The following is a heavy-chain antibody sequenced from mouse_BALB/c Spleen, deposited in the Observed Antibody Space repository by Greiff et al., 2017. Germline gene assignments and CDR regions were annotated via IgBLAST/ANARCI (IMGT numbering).Heavy chain of an antibody. D-gene: IGHD2-1*01. CDR3: TRSGGNYGGFAY. Sequence: QVHVKQSGAELVRPGASVTLSCKASGYTFTDYEMHWVKQTPVHGLEWIGAIDPETGGTAYNQKFKGKATLTADKSSSTAYMELRSLTSEDSAVYYCTRSGGNYGGFAYWGQGTLVTVSA. V-gene: IGHV1-15*01. CDR1: GYTFTDYE. CDR2: IDPETGGT. J-gene: IGHJ3*01.